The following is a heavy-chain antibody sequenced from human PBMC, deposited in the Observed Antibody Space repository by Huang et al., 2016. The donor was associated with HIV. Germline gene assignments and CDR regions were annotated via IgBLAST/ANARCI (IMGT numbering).Heavy chain of an antibody. D-gene: IGHD2-21*01. CDR2: FSPENGGT. V-gene: IGHV1-24*01. J-gene: IGHJ3*02. CDR3: AAGYDTYYDI. Sequence: QVQLVQSGAEVKKPGASVKVSCKVSGYTLTELSIHWVRQAPGKGLEWMGGFSPENGGTICAQNFQGRVTMTEGTATDTAYMELHSVRTEDTAVYYCAAGYDTYYDIWGQGTMVIASS. CDR1: GYTLTELS.